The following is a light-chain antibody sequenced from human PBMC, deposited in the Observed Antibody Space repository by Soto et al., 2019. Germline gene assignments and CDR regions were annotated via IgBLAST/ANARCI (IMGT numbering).Light chain of an antibody. Sequence: QSALAQPPSASGSPGQSVTISCTGTSSDVGGYNYVSWYQQHPGKAPKLMIYEVSKRPSGVPDRFSGSKSGNTASLTVSGLQDEDEDDYYCSSYAGSNLYVFGTGTKVT. J-gene: IGLJ1*01. CDR1: SSDVGGYNY. CDR2: EVS. CDR3: SSYAGSNLYV. V-gene: IGLV2-8*01.